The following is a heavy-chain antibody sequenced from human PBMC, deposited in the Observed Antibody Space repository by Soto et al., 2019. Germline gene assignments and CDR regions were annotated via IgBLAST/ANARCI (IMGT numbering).Heavy chain of an antibody. CDR1: GDSTSNYY. J-gene: IGHJ4*02. D-gene: IGHD2-15*01. CDR3: ACLRGKRGSPIDY. V-gene: IGHV4-59*01. CDR2: ISYSGNT. Sequence: QVPLQESGPRLVKPSETLSLTCIISGDSTSNYYWSWIRKSPGKGLEWIGYISYSGNTNYNPSLKSRVTISVDTSKDQLSLKVTSVTAADTAMYYCACLRGKRGSPIDYWGQGTQVTVSS.